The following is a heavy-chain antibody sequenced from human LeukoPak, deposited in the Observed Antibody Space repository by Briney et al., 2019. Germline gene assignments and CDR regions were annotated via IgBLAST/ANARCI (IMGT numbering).Heavy chain of an antibody. CDR2: IKSKNDGGTT. J-gene: IGHJ4*02. V-gene: IGHV3-15*01. CDR1: GFTFNYAW. Sequence: GGSLRLSCAASGFTFNYAWMTWVRQPPGRGLEWIGRIKSKNDGGTTEYAAPGKGRFTISRDDSKSTLYLQMNSLKIEDTAVYYCAADTPTARPQIDYWGQGTLVTVSS. CDR3: AADTPTARPQIDY. D-gene: IGHD2-21*02.